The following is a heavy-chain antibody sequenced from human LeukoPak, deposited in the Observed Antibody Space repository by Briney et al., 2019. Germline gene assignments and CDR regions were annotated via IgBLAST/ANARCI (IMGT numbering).Heavy chain of an antibody. CDR2: ISYDGTIK. V-gene: IGHV3-30*04. CDR1: GFTFSSFA. CDR3: ARDSARADGYNFDC. Sequence: GGPLRLSCAASGFTFSSFAMHWVRQAPGKGLEWVALISYDGTIKHYADSVKGRFTISRDNSKNTLYLQMNSLRAEDTAVYSCARDSARADGYNFDCWGQGTLVTVSP. D-gene: IGHD5-24*01. J-gene: IGHJ4*02.